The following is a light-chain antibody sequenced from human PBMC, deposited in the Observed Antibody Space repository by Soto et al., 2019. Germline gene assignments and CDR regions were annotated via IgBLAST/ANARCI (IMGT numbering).Light chain of an antibody. J-gene: IGLJ3*02. Sequence: QSVLTQPASVSGSPGQSITISCPGTRSDVGAYNSVSWYQQRPGKVPTLIIFAVSIRPSGISNRFSGSKSGNTASLAISGLQAEDEADYYCSSYTCNDLLFGGGTKLTVL. CDR1: RSDVGAYNS. CDR2: AVS. CDR3: SSYTCNDLL. V-gene: IGLV2-14*01.